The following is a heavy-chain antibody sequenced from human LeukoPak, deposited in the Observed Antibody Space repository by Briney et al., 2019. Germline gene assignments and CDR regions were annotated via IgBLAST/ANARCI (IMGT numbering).Heavy chain of an antibody. V-gene: IGHV4-34*01. Sequence: ASETLSLTCAVYGGSFSGYYWRWIRQPPGKGLEWIGEINHSGSTNYNPSLKSRVTISVDTSKNQFSLKLSSVTAADTAVYYCARRCYYDSSGYYENHDAFDIWGQGTMVTVSS. CDR3: ARRCYYDSSGYYENHDAFDI. D-gene: IGHD3-22*01. CDR2: INHSGST. J-gene: IGHJ3*02. CDR1: GGSFSGYY.